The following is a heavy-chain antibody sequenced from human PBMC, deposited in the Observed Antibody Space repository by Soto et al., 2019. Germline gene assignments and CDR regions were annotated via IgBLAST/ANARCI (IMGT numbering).Heavy chain of an antibody. V-gene: IGHV1-69*01. D-gene: IGHD2-15*01. CDR3: AGVEDQGLIAAKYYYGMDV. J-gene: IGHJ6*02. CDR2: IIPMFFAT. Sequence: QVQLVQSGAEAKKPGSSVKVSCKASGGTFSSYGIGWVRQAPGQGLEWMGGIIPMFFATNYAQKFQGRVTITADESTSTAYMELSSLRFDDTAVYYCAGVEDQGLIAAKYYYGMDVWGQGTTVTVSS. CDR1: GGTFSSYG.